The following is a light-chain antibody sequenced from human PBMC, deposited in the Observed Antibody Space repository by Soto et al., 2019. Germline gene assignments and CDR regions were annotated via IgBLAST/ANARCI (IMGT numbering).Light chain of an antibody. CDR1: QSISNSY. CDR2: GAS. J-gene: IGKJ1*01. CDR3: QQYGSSPRT. V-gene: IGKV3-20*01. Sequence: EIVMTQSPATLSVSPGERATLSCRASQSISNSYLAWYQQKPGQAPRLLMYGASSRATGIPDRFSGSGSVTDFTLTISRLEPEDFAVYFCQQYGSSPRTFGQGTKVDIK.